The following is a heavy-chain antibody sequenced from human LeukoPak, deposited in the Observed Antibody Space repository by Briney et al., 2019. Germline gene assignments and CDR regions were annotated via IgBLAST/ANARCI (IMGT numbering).Heavy chain of an antibody. J-gene: IGHJ4*02. CDR1: GYSFSSYW. Sequence: PGGSLRLSCKGSGYSFSSYWISWVRQMPGKGLEWMGRIDPGDSFTKYRPSLEGRVTISADKSLSTVYLQWSSLKASDTAIYYCASDGGGVSSWVSHWGQGTLVTVSS. CDR3: ASDGGGVSSWVSH. D-gene: IGHD2-8*02. CDR2: IDPGDSFT. V-gene: IGHV5-10-1*01.